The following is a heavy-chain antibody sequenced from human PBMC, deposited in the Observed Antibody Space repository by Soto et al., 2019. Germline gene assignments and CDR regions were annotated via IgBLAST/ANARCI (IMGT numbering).Heavy chain of an antibody. CDR2: MNPESRNT. D-gene: IGHD2-2*01. V-gene: IGHV1-8*01. CDR1: GYTFTSYD. J-gene: IGHJ4*02. Sequence: QVQLVQSGAEVKEPGASVRVSCKASGYTFTSYDINWVRQATGQGLEWMGWMNPESRNTGYAQKFQGRVTMTRDTSISTAYMELPSLRSEDTAVYYCARFVRHQLPTIDFWGQGTLVTVSS. CDR3: ARFVRHQLPTIDF.